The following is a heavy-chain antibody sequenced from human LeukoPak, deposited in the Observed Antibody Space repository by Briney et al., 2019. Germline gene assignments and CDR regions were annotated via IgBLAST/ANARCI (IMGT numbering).Heavy chain of an antibody. CDR1: GFTFGDYY. CDR3: ARDFAQYGMDV. Sequence: GGSLRLSCAASGFTFGDYYMGWIRQAPGKGLEWVANIKQDGSEKYYVDSVKGRFTISRDNAKNSRYLQMNSLRAEDTAVHYCARDFAQYGMDVWGQGTTVTVSS. D-gene: IGHD3-3*01. CDR2: IKQDGSEK. V-gene: IGHV3-7*01. J-gene: IGHJ6*02.